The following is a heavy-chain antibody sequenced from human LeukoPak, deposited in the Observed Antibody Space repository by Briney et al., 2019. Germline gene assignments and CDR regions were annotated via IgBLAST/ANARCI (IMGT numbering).Heavy chain of an antibody. D-gene: IGHD4-11*01. Sequence: SETLSLTCTVSGGSINSYYRSWIRQPPGKGLEWIAYIYYSGSTNYNPSLKSRVTISVDTSKNQFSLKLSSVTAADTAVYFCARNNYVTHFYGLDVWGQETTFPVSS. V-gene: IGHV4-59*01. CDR3: ARNNYVTHFYGLDV. CDR2: IYYSGST. CDR1: GGSINSYY. J-gene: IGHJ6*02.